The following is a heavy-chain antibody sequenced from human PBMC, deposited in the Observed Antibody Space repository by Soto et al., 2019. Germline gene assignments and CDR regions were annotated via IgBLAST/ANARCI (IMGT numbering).Heavy chain of an antibody. CDR3: ARSSAVAGSRFDY. D-gene: IGHD6-19*01. CDR2: ISSGSTYI. V-gene: IGHV3-21*01. Sequence: EVQLVESGGGLVKPGGSLRLSCAASGFTFSSYTMNWVRQAPGKGLEWVSSISSGSTYIYYAGSVKGRLTISRDNAKNSLYLQMNSLRAEDTAVYYCARSSAVAGSRFDYWGQGTLVTVSS. J-gene: IGHJ4*02. CDR1: GFTFSSYT.